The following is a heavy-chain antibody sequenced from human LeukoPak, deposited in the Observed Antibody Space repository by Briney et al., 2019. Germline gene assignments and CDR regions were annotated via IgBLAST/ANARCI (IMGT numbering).Heavy chain of an antibody. D-gene: IGHD5-12*01. Sequence: GGSLRLSCAASGFTFSSYSMNWVRQAPGKGLEWVSYISSSSSTIYYADSVKGRFTISRDNAKNSLYLQMNSLRAEDTAVYYCARDFSGYLDYWGQGSLVTVSS. J-gene: IGHJ4*02. CDR3: ARDFSGYLDY. V-gene: IGHV3-48*01. CDR2: ISSSSSTI. CDR1: GFTFSSYS.